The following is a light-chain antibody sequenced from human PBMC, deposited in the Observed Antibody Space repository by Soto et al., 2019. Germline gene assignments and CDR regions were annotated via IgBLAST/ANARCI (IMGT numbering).Light chain of an antibody. CDR3: TSYTSSNTLV. V-gene: IGLV2-14*01. CDR2: EVS. J-gene: IGLJ1*01. Sequence: QSALTQPASVSGSPGQSITISCTGTTSDVRGYNYVSWYQHHPGKAPKLMIFEVSNRPSGVSNRFSGSKSGNTASLSISGLQTEDEADYYCTSYTSSNTLVFGTGTKATVL. CDR1: TSDVRGYNY.